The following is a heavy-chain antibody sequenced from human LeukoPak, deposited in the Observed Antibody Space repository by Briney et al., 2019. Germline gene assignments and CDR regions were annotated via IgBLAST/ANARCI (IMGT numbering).Heavy chain of an antibody. V-gene: IGHV4-59*01. CDR2: IYYSGST. Sequence: SETLSPTCTVSGGSISSYYWSWIRQPPGKGLEWIGYIYYSGSTNYNPSLKSRVTISVDTSQNQFSLKLSSVTAADTAVYYCARVAGYSYGLDYWGQGTLVTVSS. J-gene: IGHJ4*02. D-gene: IGHD5-18*01. CDR1: GGSISSYY. CDR3: ARVAGYSYGLDY.